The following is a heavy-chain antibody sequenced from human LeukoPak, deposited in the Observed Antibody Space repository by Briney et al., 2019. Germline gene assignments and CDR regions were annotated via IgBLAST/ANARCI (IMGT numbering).Heavy chain of an antibody. CDR3: ARAGYYGSGSYPFDY. Sequence: PSETLSLTCAVSGGSIGRGGYSGTGFGRQPGKGLGGMGYIYHSGSTYYNPSLKSRVTISVDRSKNQFSLKLSSVTAADTAVYYCARAGYYGSGSYPFDYWGQGTLVTVSS. V-gene: IGHV4-30-2*01. D-gene: IGHD3-10*01. J-gene: IGHJ4*02. CDR1: GGSIGRGGYS. CDR2: IYHSGST.